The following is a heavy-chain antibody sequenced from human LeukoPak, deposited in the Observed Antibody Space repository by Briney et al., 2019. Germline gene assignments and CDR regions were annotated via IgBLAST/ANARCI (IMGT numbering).Heavy chain of an antibody. Sequence: SETLSLTCTVSGGSISSYYWSWIRQPPGKGLDWIGYIYYSGSTNYNPSLKSRVTISVDTSKNQFSLKLSSVTAADTAVYYCAGSSGWYPIDYWGQGTLVTVSS. CDR1: GGSISSYY. J-gene: IGHJ4*02. CDR2: IYYSGST. CDR3: AGSSGWYPIDY. D-gene: IGHD6-19*01. V-gene: IGHV4-59*01.